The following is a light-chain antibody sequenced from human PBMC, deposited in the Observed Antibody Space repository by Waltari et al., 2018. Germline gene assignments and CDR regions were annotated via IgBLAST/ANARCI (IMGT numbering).Light chain of an antibody. J-gene: IGLJ3*02. CDR1: SSDVGGYNY. V-gene: IGLV2-14*01. CDR2: DVR. Sequence: QSALTQPASVSGSPGQSITISCTGTSSDVGGYNYVSWYQAHPGKVPKLLIFDVRNRPSGVSNRFSGSKSGNTASLTISGLQAEDESDYYCCSFTSRSTWVFGGGTKLTVL. CDR3: CSFTSRSTWV.